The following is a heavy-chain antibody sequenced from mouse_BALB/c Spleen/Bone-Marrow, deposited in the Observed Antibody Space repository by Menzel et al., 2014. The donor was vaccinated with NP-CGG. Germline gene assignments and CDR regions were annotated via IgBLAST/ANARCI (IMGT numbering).Heavy chain of an antibody. V-gene: IGHV1-7*01. J-gene: IGHJ3*01. CDR1: GYTFTTYW. CDR3: AREGIYYGNTWFAY. D-gene: IGHD2-1*01. Sequence: QVQLQQSGAELAKPGASVKMSCKTSGYTFTTYWIHWVKQRPGQGLEWIGYINPSTGYTEYNQKFKDKATLTADKSSSTAYMQLSSPTSEEFAVYYCAREGIYYGNTWFAYWGQGTLVTVSA. CDR2: INPSTGYT.